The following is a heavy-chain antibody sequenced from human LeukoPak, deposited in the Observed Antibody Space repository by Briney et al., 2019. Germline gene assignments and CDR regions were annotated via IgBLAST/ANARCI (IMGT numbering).Heavy chain of an antibody. J-gene: IGHJ5*02. D-gene: IGHD3-3*01. CDR1: GGSINSGDYY. CDR3: ARGVWSTYYGWFDP. Sequence: SQTLSLTCTVSGGSINSGDYYWSWIRQPPGKGLEWIGSIYYSGTTYYNPSLKSRVTISVDTSENQFSLMLSSVTAADTAVYYCARGVWSTYYGWFDPWGQGTLVTVSS. CDR2: IYYSGTT. V-gene: IGHV4-39*01.